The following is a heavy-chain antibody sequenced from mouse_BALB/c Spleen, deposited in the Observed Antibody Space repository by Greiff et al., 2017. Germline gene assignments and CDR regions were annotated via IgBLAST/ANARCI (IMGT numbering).Heavy chain of an antibody. CDR2: IDPANGNT. J-gene: IGHJ4*01. Sequence: VQLQQSGAELVKPGASVKLSCTASGFNIKDTYMHWVKQRPEQGLEWIGRIDPANGNTKYDPKFQGKATITADTSSNTAYLQLSSLTSEDTAVYYCAFYYYGSSYDYAMDYWGQGTSVTVSS. CDR1: GFNIKDTY. D-gene: IGHD1-1*01. V-gene: IGHV14-3*02. CDR3: AFYYYGSSYDYAMDY.